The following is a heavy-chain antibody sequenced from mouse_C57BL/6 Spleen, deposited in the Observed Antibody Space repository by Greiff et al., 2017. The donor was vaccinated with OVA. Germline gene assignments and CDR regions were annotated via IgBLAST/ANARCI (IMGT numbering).Heavy chain of an antibody. D-gene: IGHD2-5*01. CDR2: IWWDDDK. CDR3: ARITYYSNSYAMDY. CDR1: GFSLSTFGMG. Sequence: QVTLKECGPGILQPSQTLSLTCSFSGFSLSTFGMGVGWIRQPPGKGLEWLAHIWWDDDKYYNPALKSRLTISKDTSKNQVFLKIANVDTADTATYYCARITYYSNSYAMDYWGQGTSVTVSS. J-gene: IGHJ4*01. V-gene: IGHV8-8*01.